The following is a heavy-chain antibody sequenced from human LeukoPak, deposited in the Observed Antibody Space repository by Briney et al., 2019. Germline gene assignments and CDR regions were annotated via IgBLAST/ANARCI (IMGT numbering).Heavy chain of an antibody. CDR1: VYTFSSYD. J-gene: IGHJ4*02. Sequence: ASVYVSCKASVYTFSSYDINWVRQATGQGPEWMGWMNPNSGNTGNAQKFQGRVTMTRNTSISTAYLELSSLRSEDTAVYFCARRADYYDSSAYYYWGQGTLVTVSS. CDR3: ARRADYYDSSAYYY. V-gene: IGHV1-8*01. CDR2: MNPNSGNT. D-gene: IGHD3-22*01.